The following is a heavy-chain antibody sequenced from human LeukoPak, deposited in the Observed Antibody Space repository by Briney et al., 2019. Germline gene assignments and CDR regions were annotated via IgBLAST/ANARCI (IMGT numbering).Heavy chain of an antibody. Sequence: QPGGSLRLSCAASGFTFSSYGMHWVRQAPGKGLVWVSRINSDGSSTSYADSVKGRFTISRDNAKNTLYLQMNSLRAEDTAVYYCARAKGIVDFDYWGQGTLVTVSS. CDR1: GFTFSSYG. V-gene: IGHV3-74*01. D-gene: IGHD1-26*01. J-gene: IGHJ4*02. CDR3: ARAKGIVDFDY. CDR2: INSDGSST.